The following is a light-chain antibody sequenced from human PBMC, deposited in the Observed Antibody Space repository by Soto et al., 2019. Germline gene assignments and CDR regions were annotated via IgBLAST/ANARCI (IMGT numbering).Light chain of an antibody. CDR1: QSVLYRSNNKNY. V-gene: IGKV4-1*01. J-gene: IGKJ4*01. CDR2: WAS. CDR3: QQYYSNPLT. Sequence: DIVMTQSPDSLAVSLGERATINCKSSQSVLYRSNNKNYLAWYQQKPGQPPKLLIYWASTRESGVPDRFSGSGSATDFTLTISSLQAEDVAVYYCQQYYSNPLTFGGGTKVEIK.